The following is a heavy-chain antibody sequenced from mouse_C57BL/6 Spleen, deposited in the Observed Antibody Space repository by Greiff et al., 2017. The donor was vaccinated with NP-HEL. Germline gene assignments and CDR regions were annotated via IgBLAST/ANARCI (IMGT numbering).Heavy chain of an antibody. J-gene: IGHJ2*01. CDR3: ARLAYYSNPYYFDY. CDR2: IYPGDGDT. CDR1: GYAFSSSW. Sequence: VQLQESGPELVKPGASVKISCKASGYAFSSSWMNWVKQRPGKGLEWIGRIYPGDGDTNYNGKFKGKATLTADKSSSTAYMQLSSLTSEDSAVYFCARLAYYSNPYYFDYWGQGTTLTVSS. D-gene: IGHD2-5*01. V-gene: IGHV1-82*01.